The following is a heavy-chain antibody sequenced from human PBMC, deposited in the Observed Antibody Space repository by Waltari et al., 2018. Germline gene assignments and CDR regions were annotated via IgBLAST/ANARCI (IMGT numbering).Heavy chain of an antibody. CDR3: ARVVVVPAAMGWFDP. CDR2: ITAGNGNT. V-gene: IGHV1-3*01. CDR1: GYDFTSYA. J-gene: IGHJ5*02. D-gene: IGHD2-2*01. Sequence: HLVRSGPEVKKPGATARGPCRASGYDFTSYAMHWVSQATGQRLEWMGWITAGNGNTKYSQKFQGRVTITRDTSASTAYMELSSLRSEDTAVYYCARVVVVPAAMGWFDPWGQGTLVTVSS.